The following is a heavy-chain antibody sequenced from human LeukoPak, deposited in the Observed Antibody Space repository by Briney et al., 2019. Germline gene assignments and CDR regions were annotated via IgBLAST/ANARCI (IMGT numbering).Heavy chain of an antibody. CDR1: GFTFSGSA. V-gene: IGHV3-21*01. Sequence: GGSLRLSCAASGFTFSGSAMSWVRQAPGKGLEWVSSISSSSSYIYYADSVKGRFTISRDNAKNSLYLQMNSLRAEDTAVYYCARGIADYFDYWGQGTLVTVSS. J-gene: IGHJ4*02. CDR3: ARGIADYFDY. D-gene: IGHD6-13*01. CDR2: ISSSSSYI.